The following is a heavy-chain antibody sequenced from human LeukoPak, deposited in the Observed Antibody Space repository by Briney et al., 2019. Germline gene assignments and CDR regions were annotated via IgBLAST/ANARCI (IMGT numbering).Heavy chain of an antibody. Sequence: SETLSLTCTVSGGSISSYYWSWIRQPPGKGLEWIGYIYYSGSTNYNPSLKSRVTISVDTSKNQFSLKLSSVTAADTAVYYCAAALHATVTTSYWGQGTLVTVSS. CDR3: AAALHATVTTSY. V-gene: IGHV4-59*01. D-gene: IGHD4-17*01. J-gene: IGHJ4*02. CDR2: IYYSGST. CDR1: GGSISSYY.